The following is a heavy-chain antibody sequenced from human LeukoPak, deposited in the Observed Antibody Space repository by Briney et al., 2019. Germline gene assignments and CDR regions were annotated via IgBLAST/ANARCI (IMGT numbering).Heavy chain of an antibody. J-gene: IGHJ4*02. CDR2: ISHSGGNT. CDR1: GFTFSSYA. CDR3: AKGGSSAWYGDPLDY. Sequence: GGSLRLSCAASGFTFSSYAMSWVRQAPGKGLEWVSAISHSGGNTYYADSVKGRFTISRDNSKNTLYLQMNSLKAEDTAVYYCAKGGSSAWYGDPLDYWGQGTLVAVSS. V-gene: IGHV3-23*01. D-gene: IGHD6-19*01.